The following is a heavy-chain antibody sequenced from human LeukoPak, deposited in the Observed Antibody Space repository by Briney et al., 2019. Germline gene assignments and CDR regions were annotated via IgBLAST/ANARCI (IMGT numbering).Heavy chain of an antibody. CDR2: ISSTGKTK. CDR1: GFIFSDYY. CDR3: AITYIVTVGDLDV. J-gene: IGHJ6*02. V-gene: IGHV3-11*01. D-gene: IGHD3-9*01. Sequence: PGGSLRLSCGVSGFIFSDYYMSWIRQAPGKGLEWLSYISSTGKTKYYADSVKGRFTISRDNAKNSVYLQMNSLRVEDTAVYFCAITYIVTVGDLDVWGQGTTVVVSS.